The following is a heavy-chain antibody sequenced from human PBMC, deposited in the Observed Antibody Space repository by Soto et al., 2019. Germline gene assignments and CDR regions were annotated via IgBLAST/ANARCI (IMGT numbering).Heavy chain of an antibody. V-gene: IGHV3-66*04. CDR2: IYSGGST. Sequence: PGGSLRLSCAASGFTVSSNYMSWVRQAPGKGLEWVSVIYSGGSTYYADSVKGRFTISRDNSKNTLYLQMNSLRAEDTAVYYCARRYYDILTGYSMGAFDIWGQGTMVTVSS. J-gene: IGHJ3*02. D-gene: IGHD3-9*01. CDR1: GFTVSSNY. CDR3: ARRYYDILTGYSMGAFDI.